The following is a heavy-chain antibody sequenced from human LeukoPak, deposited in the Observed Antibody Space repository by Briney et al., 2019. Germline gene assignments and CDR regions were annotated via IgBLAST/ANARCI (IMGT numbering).Heavy chain of an antibody. CDR2: IIPIFGTA. D-gene: IGHD5-12*01. CDR1: GGTFSSYA. V-gene: IGHV1-69*05. Sequence: ASVKVSCKASGGTFSSYAISWVRQAPGQGLEWMGGIIPIFGTANYAQRFQGRVTITTDESTSTAYMELSSLRSEDTAVYYCARQSQHSGYQAPDYWGQGTLVTVSS. J-gene: IGHJ4*02. CDR3: ARQSQHSGYQAPDY.